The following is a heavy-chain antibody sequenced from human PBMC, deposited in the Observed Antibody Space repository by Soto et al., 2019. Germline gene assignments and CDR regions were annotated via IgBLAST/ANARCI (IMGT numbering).Heavy chain of an antibody. CDR1: GFTFSSYE. CDR3: ARLSCWSPYYGMDV. CDR2: ISSSGSTI. J-gene: IGHJ6*02. Sequence: EVQLVESGGGLVQPGGSLRLSCAASGFTFSSYEMNWVRQAPGKGLEWVSYISSSGSTIYYADSVQGRFTISRDNGKTSLYLHINSLRAEDTAVYDCARLSCWSPYYGMDVWGQGTTVTVSS. D-gene: IGHD3-3*01. V-gene: IGHV3-48*03.